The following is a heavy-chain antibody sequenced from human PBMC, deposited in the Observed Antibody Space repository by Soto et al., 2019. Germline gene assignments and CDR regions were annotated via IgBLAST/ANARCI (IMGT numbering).Heavy chain of an antibody. D-gene: IGHD3-3*01. V-gene: IGHV3-23*01. Sequence: GGSLRLSCAASGFTFSSYAMSWVRQAPGKGLEWVSAISGSGGSTYYADSVKGRFTISRDNSKNTLYLQMNSLRAEDTAVYYCAKDTRGLLRFDYYYYYGMDVWGQGTTVTSP. CDR1: GFTFSSYA. J-gene: IGHJ6*02. CDR3: AKDTRGLLRFDYYYYYGMDV. CDR2: ISGSGGST.